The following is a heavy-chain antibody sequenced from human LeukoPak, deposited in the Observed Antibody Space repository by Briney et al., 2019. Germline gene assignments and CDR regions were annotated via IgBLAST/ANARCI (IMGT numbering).Heavy chain of an antibody. D-gene: IGHD5-12*01. CDR1: GDSVSRYY. CDR3: AKHLVATTPFFDY. V-gene: IGHV4-59*08. J-gene: IGHJ4*02. Sequence: PSETLSLTCTVSGDSVSRYYWSWIRQSPGKGLEWIAFVHYCGSTNYNPSLKSRVSISMDTSRNQFSLRLSSVTAADTAVYYCAKHLVATTPFFDYWGQGTLVTVSS. CDR2: VHYCGST.